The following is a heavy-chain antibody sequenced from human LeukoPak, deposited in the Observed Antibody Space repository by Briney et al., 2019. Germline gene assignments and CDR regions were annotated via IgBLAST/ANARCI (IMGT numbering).Heavy chain of an antibody. Sequence: ASVKVSCKASGFSFTGFFTGYYMHWVRQAPGQGLEWMGWINPNSGGTNYAQTFQGRVTMTRDTSITTAYLELSRLRSDDTAVYYCATIGYNHYFDYWGQGTLITVSS. V-gene: IGHV1-2*02. CDR3: ATIGYNHYFDY. CDR1: GFSFTGFFTGYY. CDR2: INPNSGGT. J-gene: IGHJ4*02. D-gene: IGHD5-24*01.